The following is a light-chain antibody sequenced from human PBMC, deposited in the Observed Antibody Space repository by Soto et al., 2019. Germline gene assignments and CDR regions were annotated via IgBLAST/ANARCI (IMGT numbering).Light chain of an antibody. J-gene: IGKJ4*01. CDR3: QHRAGWPPALT. Sequence: ETVLTQSPATLSLSPGERATLSCRASESVSNSLAWYQHKPGQAPRLLIYNASNRATGIPARFSGSGSGTDFTLTISSLEPEDFAVYFCQHRAGWPPALTFGGGTKVVIK. CDR1: ESVSNS. V-gene: IGKV3-11*01. CDR2: NAS.